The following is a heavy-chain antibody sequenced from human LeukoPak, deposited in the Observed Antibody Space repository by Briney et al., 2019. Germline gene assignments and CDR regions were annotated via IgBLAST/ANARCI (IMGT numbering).Heavy chain of an antibody. J-gene: IGHJ4*02. Sequence: SVKVSCKASGGTFSSYAISWVRQAPGQGLEWMGGIIPIFGTANYAQKFQGRVTITADESTSTAYMELSSLRSEDTAVYYCARAQDILTGLRLFDYWGQGTLVTVSS. CDR3: ARAQDILTGLRLFDY. CDR2: IIPIFGTA. CDR1: GGTFSSYA. D-gene: IGHD3-9*01. V-gene: IGHV1-69*01.